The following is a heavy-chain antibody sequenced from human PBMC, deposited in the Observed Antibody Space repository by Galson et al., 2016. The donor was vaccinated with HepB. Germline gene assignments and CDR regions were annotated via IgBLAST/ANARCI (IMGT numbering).Heavy chain of an antibody. V-gene: IGHV3-23*01. CDR2: ISDSSGSA. CDR3: AKGDSGIFLYYFDY. D-gene: IGHD1-26*01. CDR1: GFSFSSYA. Sequence: SLRLSCAASGFSFSSYAMSWVRQASGKGLEWVSTISDSSGSAYYADSVKGRFTISRDNAKNTRYLQVNSLRDEDTAVYHCAKGDSGIFLYYFDYWVQGTLVTVSS. J-gene: IGHJ4*02.